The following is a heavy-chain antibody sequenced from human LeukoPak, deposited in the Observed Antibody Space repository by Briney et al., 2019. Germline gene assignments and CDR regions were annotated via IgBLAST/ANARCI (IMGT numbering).Heavy chain of an antibody. J-gene: IGHJ4*02. D-gene: IGHD3-22*01. CDR2: INHSGST. CDR3: ARGYYDSSSYYPFDY. Sequence: SETLSLTCAVYGGSFSGYYWSWIRQPPGKGLEWIGEINHSGSTNYNPSLKSRVTISVDTSKNQFSLKLSSVTAADTAVYYCARGYYDSSSYYPFDYWGQGTLVTVSS. CDR1: GGSFSGYY. V-gene: IGHV4-34*01.